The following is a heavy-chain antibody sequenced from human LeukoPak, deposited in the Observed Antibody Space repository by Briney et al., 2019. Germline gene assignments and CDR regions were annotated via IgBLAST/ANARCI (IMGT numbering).Heavy chain of an antibody. CDR1: GFTFSNYE. CDR2: ISGRSFSI. Sequence: GGSLRLSCAASGFTFSNYEMSWVRQAPGKGLEWVGYISGRSFSIYYADSVQGRFTISRDNPTNSLFLHMSSLRADDTAVYFCARGKRRFDSWGQGTLVTVSS. CDR3: ARGKRRFDS. V-gene: IGHV3-48*03. J-gene: IGHJ5*01.